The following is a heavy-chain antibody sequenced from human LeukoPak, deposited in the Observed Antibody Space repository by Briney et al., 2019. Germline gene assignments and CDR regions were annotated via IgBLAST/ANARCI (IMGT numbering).Heavy chain of an antibody. D-gene: IGHD5-18*01. CDR1: GGSFSGYY. V-gene: IGHV4-34*01. CDR2: INHSGST. CDR3: ARVGTTAMALFHYYYYYMDV. J-gene: IGHJ6*03. Sequence: PSETLSLTCAVYGGSFSGYYWSWIRQPPGKGLEWIGKINHSGSTNYNPSLKSRVTISVDTSKNQFSLKLSSVTATDTAVYYCARVGTTAMALFHYYYYYMDVWGKGTTVTVSS.